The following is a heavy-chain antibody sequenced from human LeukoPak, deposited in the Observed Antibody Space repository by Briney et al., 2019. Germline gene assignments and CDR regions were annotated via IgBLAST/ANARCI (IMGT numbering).Heavy chain of an antibody. D-gene: IGHD6-19*01. Sequence: ASVKVSCEASGYTFGSYGVSWVRQAPGQGLEWMAWISPYNGNTNYAQKFQGRVTMTTDTSTSTAYMELRSLRADDTAVYYCARDSASVWPGSSGWSNWFDPWGQGTLVTVSS. CDR2: ISPYNGNT. CDR3: ARDSASVWPGSSGWSNWFDP. CDR1: GYTFGSYG. J-gene: IGHJ5*02. V-gene: IGHV1-18*01.